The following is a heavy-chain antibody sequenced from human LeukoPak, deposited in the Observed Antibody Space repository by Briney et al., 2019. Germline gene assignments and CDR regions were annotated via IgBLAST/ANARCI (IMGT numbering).Heavy chain of an antibody. CDR1: GFTFSNAW. CDR3: TACSSTSCYA. V-gene: IGHV3-15*01. J-gene: IGHJ4*02. Sequence: PGGSLRLSCAASGFTFSNAWMSWVRQAPGKGLEWVSRIKSKTDGGTTDYAAPVKGRFTISRDDSKNTLYLQMNSLKTEDTAVYYCTACSSTSCYAWGQGTLVTVSS. D-gene: IGHD2-2*01. CDR2: IKSKTDGGTT.